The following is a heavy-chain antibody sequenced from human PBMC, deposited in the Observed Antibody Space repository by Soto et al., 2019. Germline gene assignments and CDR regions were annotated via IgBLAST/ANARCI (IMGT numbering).Heavy chain of an antibody. CDR3: ARHTAITSDAFDI. Sequence: SETLSLTCAVSGASITSSYWTWVRQSPERGLEWIGLAHHSGTAYYNPSFKSRTTISIDMSKGQFFLTLTSVTSADTAVYYCARHTAITSDAFDIWGQGTMVTVSS. CDR2: AHHSGTA. CDR1: GASITSSY. J-gene: IGHJ3*02. V-gene: IGHV4-59*01. D-gene: IGHD3-10*01.